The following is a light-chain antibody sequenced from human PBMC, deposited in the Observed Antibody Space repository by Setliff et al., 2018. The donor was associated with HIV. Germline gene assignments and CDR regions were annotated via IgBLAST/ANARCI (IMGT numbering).Light chain of an antibody. Sequence: QSALAQPASVSGSPGQSITISCTGTSSDIGTFTFVSWYQQYPGKAPKLLIYEVTERPSGISARFSGFKSGNTASLTISGLQAGDEADYYCSSYGRNSLYVFGSGTKV. V-gene: IGLV2-14*03. CDR3: SSYGRNSLYV. J-gene: IGLJ1*01. CDR1: SSDIGTFTF. CDR2: EVT.